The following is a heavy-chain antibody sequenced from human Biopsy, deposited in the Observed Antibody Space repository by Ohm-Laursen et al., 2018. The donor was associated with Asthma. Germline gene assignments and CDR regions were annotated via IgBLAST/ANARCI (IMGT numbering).Heavy chain of an antibody. J-gene: IGHJ3*02. CDR1: GFTFMTYG. CDR2: ISKDASTQ. CDR3: VRDGTDDAFDI. Sequence: SRRLSCTAPGFTFMTYGMHWVRQVPGKGLEWVGVISKDASTQDYADSVKGRFTMARDNSKNTLDLQMNSLREEDTAVYYCVRDGTDDAFDIWGQGTVVSVSS. D-gene: IGHD1-1*01. V-gene: IGHV3-33*05.